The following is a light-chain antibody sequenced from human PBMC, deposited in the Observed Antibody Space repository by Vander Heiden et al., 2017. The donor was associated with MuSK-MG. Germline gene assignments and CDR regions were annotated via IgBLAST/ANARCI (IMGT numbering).Light chain of an antibody. CDR2: QDS. CDR3: QAWDSSTGVG. J-gene: IGLJ2*01. V-gene: IGLV3-1*01. Sequence: SYELTQPPSVSVSPGQTASITCSGDKLGDKYACWYQQKPGQSPGRVIYQDSKRPSGIPERFSGSNSGNTATLTISGTQAMDEADDDCQAWDSSTGVGCGGGTKLTVL. CDR1: KLGDKY.